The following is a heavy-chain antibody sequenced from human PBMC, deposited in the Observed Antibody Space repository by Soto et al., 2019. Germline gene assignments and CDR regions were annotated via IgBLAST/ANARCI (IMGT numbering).Heavy chain of an antibody. CDR3: ARGRDGFNRRGWYFDL. J-gene: IGHJ2*01. D-gene: IGHD1-26*01. CDR1: GFSLSNDRMG. CDR2: IFSNDEK. V-gene: IGHV2-26*01. Sequence: QDTLKESGPVLVKPTETLTLTCTVSGFSLSNDRMGVSWIRQPPGKALEWVAHIFSNDEKSYSTSLKNRVTISKDTSKSQVVLTLTNMDPVDTATYYCARGRDGFNRRGWYFDLWGRGTLVTVSS.